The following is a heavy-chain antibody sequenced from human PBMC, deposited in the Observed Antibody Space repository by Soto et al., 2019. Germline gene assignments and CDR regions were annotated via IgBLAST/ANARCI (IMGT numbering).Heavy chain of an antibody. CDR2: MNPNSGNT. Sequence: QVQLVQSGAEVKKPGASVKVSCKASGYTFTSYDINWVRQATGQGLEWMGWMNPNSGNTGYAQKFQGRVTMTRNTSISTAYRELSSLRSEDTAVYYCARGKVLRFLEWTNWFDPWGQGTLVTVSS. J-gene: IGHJ5*02. V-gene: IGHV1-8*01. D-gene: IGHD3-3*01. CDR1: GYTFTSYD. CDR3: ARGKVLRFLEWTNWFDP.